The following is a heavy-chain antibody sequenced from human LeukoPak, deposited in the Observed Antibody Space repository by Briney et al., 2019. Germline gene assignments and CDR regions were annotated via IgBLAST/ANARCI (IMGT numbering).Heavy chain of an antibody. CDR2: INTNTGNP. J-gene: IGHJ4*02. V-gene: IGHV7-4-1*02. CDR1: GYTFTSYA. CDR3: ASGYYSDGSGYSPADY. D-gene: IGHD3-22*01. Sequence: ASVKVSCKASGYTFTSYAMNWVRQAPGQGLEWMGWINTNTGNPTYAQGFTGRFVFSLDTSVSTAYLQISSLKAEDTAVYYCASGYYSDGSGYSPADYWGQGTRVTVSS.